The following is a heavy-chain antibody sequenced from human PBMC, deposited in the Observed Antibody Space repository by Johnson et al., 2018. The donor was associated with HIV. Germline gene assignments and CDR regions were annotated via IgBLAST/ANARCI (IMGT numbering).Heavy chain of an antibody. Sequence: MQLVESGGGLVQPGGSLRLSCAASGFTFSSYDMHWVRQATGKGLEWVSAIGTAGDTYYPGSVKGRFTISRENAKNSLYLQMNSLRAEDTALYYCAKDTGLGIVGAYFDIWGQGTMVTVSS. CDR2: IGTAGDT. V-gene: IGHV3-13*01. J-gene: IGHJ3*02. CDR3: AKDTGLGIVGAYFDI. CDR1: GFTFSSYD. D-gene: IGHD1-26*01.